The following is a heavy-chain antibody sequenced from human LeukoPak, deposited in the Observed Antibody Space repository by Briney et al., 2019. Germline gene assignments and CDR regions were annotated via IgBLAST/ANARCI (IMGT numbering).Heavy chain of an antibody. V-gene: IGHV1-2*07. CDR3: ARGDTSGYHY. Sequence: ASVKVSCKTSGYTFTGYYMHWARQAPGQGLEWLGWIIPNSGGTIYAHKFQGRVTMTRDTSISTAYMELSRLTSDDTAVYYCARGDTSGYHYWGQGTLVTVSS. D-gene: IGHD3-22*01. J-gene: IGHJ4*02. CDR2: IIPNSGGT. CDR1: GYTFTGYY.